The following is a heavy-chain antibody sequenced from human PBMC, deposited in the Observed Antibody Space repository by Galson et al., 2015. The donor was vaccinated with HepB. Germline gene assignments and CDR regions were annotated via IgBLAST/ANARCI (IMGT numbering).Heavy chain of an antibody. Sequence: SLRLSCAASGFIFSNYYLSWIRQAPGKGLEWVSYINSRGDTIYYTDSVKGRFTISRDNAKSSVYLQMNSLRAEDTAMYYCARSSGSRPYHDAFEVWGQGTIITVSS. CDR2: INSRGDTI. J-gene: IGHJ3*01. CDR1: GFIFSNYY. V-gene: IGHV3-11*01. D-gene: IGHD1-26*01. CDR3: ARSSGSRPYHDAFEV.